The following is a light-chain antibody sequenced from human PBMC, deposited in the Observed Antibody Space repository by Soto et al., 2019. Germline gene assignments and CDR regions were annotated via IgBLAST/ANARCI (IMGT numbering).Light chain of an antibody. CDR3: QQYNSWPPIT. J-gene: IGKJ5*01. V-gene: IGKV3-15*01. CDR1: QSVSSD. CDR2: DTS. Sequence: EILMTQSPATLSVSPGGRATLSCRASQSVSSDLAWYQQKPGQAPRLVIYDTSTRATGIPARFSGRGSGTEFTLTISSLQSEGFAVYYCQQYNSWPPITFGQGTRLEIK.